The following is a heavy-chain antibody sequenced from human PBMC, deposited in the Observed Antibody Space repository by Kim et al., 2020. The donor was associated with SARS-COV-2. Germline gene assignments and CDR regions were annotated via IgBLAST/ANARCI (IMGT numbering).Heavy chain of an antibody. D-gene: IGHD6-19*01. V-gene: IGHV4-38-2*02. J-gene: IGHJ4*01. CDR3: ARDSPPGIAVAGLFDY. CDR2: IYHSGST. CDR1: GYSISSGYY. Sequence: SETLSLTCTVSGYSISSGYYWGWIRQPPGKGLEWIGSIYHSGSTYYNPSLKSRVTISVDTSKNQFSLKLSSVTAADTAVYYCARDSPPGIAVAGLFDYWG.